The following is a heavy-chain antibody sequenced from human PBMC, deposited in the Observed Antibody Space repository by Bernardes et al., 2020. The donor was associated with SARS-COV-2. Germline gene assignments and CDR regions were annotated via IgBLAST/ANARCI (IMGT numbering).Heavy chain of an antibody. CDR1: GGSISTGGYY. D-gene: IGHD6-13*01. Sequence: SETLSLTCTVSGGSISTGGYYWSWIRQHPGMGLEWIGYIYDSGSTHYNPSLKSRLSISVDRSKRQFFLKVSSVTATDTAVYYCARSGANSSELESWCQGTL. CDR3: ARSGANSSELES. CDR2: IYDSGST. J-gene: IGHJ4*02. V-gene: IGHV4-31*03.